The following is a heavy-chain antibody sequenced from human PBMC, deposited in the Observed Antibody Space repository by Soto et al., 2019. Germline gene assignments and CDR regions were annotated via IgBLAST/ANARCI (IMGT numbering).Heavy chain of an antibody. D-gene: IGHD3-16*02. V-gene: IGHV3-23*01. CDR1: GFSFGSYA. CDR2: ISGSDGKT. CDR3: ARWSYRDY. Sequence: PGGSLRLSCAASGFSFGSYALSWVRQAPGQGLEWVSTISGSDGKTFYADSVKGRFSISRDTSQSTLYLQMNSLRADDTAMYYCARWSYRDYWGQGTRVTVSS. J-gene: IGHJ1*01.